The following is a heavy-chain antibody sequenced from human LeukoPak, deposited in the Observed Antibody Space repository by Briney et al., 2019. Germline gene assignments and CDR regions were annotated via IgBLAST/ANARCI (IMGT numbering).Heavy chain of an antibody. J-gene: IGHJ4*02. CDR1: GFTFSSYA. V-gene: IGHV3-23*01. D-gene: IGHD6-6*01. Sequence: GGSLRLSCAASGFTFSSYAMSWVRQAPGKGLEWVSAISGSGGSTYYADSVKGRFTISRDNSKNTLYLQMNILGAEDVAVYYCAKDRSLAGRYSSSSEFDYWGQGTLVMVSS. CDR2: ISGSGGST. CDR3: AKDRSLAGRYSSSSEFDY.